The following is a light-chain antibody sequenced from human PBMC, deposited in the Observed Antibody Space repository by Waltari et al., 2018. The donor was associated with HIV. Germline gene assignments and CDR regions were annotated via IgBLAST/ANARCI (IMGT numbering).Light chain of an antibody. V-gene: IGKV3-15*01. CDR3: QQYNKWPLT. Sequence: EIVMTQSPATLSVSPGARVPLSCRASQSVCSALAWYQQTPGQVPRLLIYGASTRATGVPARFSGSGSETEFTLTISSLQSEDFAVYYCQQYNKWPLTFGGGTKVEIK. CDR1: QSVCSA. CDR2: GAS. J-gene: IGKJ4*01.